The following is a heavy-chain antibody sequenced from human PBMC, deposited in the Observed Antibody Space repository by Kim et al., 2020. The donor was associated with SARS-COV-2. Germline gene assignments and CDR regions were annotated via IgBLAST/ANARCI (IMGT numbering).Heavy chain of an antibody. CDR2: ISGSGGST. CDR1: GFTFSSYA. J-gene: IGHJ4*02. V-gene: IGHV3-23*01. Sequence: GGSLRLSCAASGFTFSSYAMSWVRQAPGKGLEWVSAISGSGGSTYYADSVKGRFTISRDNSKNTLYLQMNSLRAEDTAVYYCATERGMITFGGVIGTFDYWGQGTLVTVSS. CDR3: ATERGMITFGGVIGTFDY. D-gene: IGHD3-16*02.